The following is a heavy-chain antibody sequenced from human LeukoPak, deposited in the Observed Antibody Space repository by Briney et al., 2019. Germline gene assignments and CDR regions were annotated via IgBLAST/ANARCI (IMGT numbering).Heavy chain of an antibody. V-gene: IGHV3-23*01. D-gene: IGHD3-3*01. CDR1: GFTFSSYA. CDR2: ISGSGGST. CDR3: AKGVYNRLEWLFRRGAFDI. J-gene: IGHJ3*02. Sequence: GGSLRLSCAASGFTFSSYAMSWVRQAPGKGLEWVSAISGSGGSTYYADSVKGRFTISRDNSKNTLYLQMNSLRAEDTAVYYCAKGVYNRLEWLFRRGAFDIWGQGTMVTVSS.